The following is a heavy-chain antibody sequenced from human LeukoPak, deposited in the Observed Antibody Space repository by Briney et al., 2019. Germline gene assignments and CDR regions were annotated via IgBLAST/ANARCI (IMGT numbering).Heavy chain of an antibody. D-gene: IGHD6-13*01. J-gene: IGHJ4*02. CDR2: ISGSGGTT. CDR3: AKDLEKQPLDY. CDR1: GFTFNSYG. Sequence: PGGSLRLSCAASGFTFNSYGMNWVSQAPGKGLEWVSAISGSGGTTAYADSVKGRFTISRDNSKNTLYLQMDGLTAEDTALYYCAKDLEKQPLDYWGQGTLVTVSS. V-gene: IGHV3-23*01.